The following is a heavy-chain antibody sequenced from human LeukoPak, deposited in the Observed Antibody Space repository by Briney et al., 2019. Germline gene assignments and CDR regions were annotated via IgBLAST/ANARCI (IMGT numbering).Heavy chain of an antibody. CDR3: ARDGGDGYNLYYFDY. J-gene: IGHJ4*02. Sequence: GGSLRLSCAASGFTFSSYGMYWVRQAPGKGLEWVAFIRYEGSNEYYADSVKGRFTISRDNAKNSLYLQMNSLRAEDTAVYYCARDGGDGYNLYYFDYWGQGTLVTVSS. CDR2: IRYEGSNE. V-gene: IGHV3-30*02. D-gene: IGHD5-24*01. CDR1: GFTFSSYG.